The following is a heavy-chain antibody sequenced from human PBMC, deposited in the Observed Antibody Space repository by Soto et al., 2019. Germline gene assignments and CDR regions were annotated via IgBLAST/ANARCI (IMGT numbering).Heavy chain of an antibody. CDR2: IHSDGSST. V-gene: IGHV3-74*01. CDR3: ARGDRGAFDL. CDR1: GFTFSYYW. J-gene: IGHJ3*01. D-gene: IGHD2-21*02. Sequence: EVQLVESEGGLVQPGGSLRLSCAASGFTFSYYWMHWVRQAPGQGLVWVSRIHSDGSSTTYADSVKGRFTISRDNAKNTLYLQMNSLPAEDTAVYYCARGDRGAFDLWGQGTMVTDSS.